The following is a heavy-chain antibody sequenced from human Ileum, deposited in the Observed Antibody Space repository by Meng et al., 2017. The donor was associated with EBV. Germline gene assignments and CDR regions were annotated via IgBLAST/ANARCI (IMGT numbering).Heavy chain of an antibody. CDR1: GFTFSNSC. V-gene: IGHV3-74*01. D-gene: IGHD3/OR15-3a*01. CDR2: IDTDGSTT. Sequence: VRLLGTGGGLVEPGVLLRLSCGASGFTFSNSCMHWRRQAPGKGVVWVSPIDTDGSTTNYAGSVKGRFTISRDNAKNTLSLQMNSLRVEDTAVYYCVRGGLGPWYWGQGTLVTVSS. J-gene: IGHJ4*02. CDR3: VRGGLGPWY.